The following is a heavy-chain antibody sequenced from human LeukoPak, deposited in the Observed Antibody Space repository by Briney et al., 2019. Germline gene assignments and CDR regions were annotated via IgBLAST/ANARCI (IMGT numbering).Heavy chain of an antibody. V-gene: IGHV3-23*01. Sequence: PGGSLRLSCAVSGFTFNSYAMSWVRQAPGKGLEWVSAISGSGGSTYYADSVKGRFTISRDNSKNTLYLQMNSLRAEDTAVYYCANRRGYGSLRWGQGTLVTVSS. CDR2: ISGSGGST. CDR3: ANRRGYGSLR. D-gene: IGHD5-18*01. J-gene: IGHJ4*02. CDR1: GFTFNSYA.